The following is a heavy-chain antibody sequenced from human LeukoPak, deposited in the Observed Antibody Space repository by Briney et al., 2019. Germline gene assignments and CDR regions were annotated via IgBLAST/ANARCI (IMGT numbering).Heavy chain of an antibody. CDR3: ARGHIAVAGHYGAGPSDY. CDR1: GFTFSNYW. V-gene: IGHV3-53*01. J-gene: IGHJ4*02. D-gene: IGHD6-19*01. CDR2: LYSGGTT. Sequence: GGSLRLSCGASGFTFSNYWMSWVRQAPGKGLEWVSVLYSGGTTHYGDSVKGRFTISRDNSKNTLFLQMNSLRAEDTAVYYCARGHIAVAGHYGAGPSDYWGQGTLVTVSS.